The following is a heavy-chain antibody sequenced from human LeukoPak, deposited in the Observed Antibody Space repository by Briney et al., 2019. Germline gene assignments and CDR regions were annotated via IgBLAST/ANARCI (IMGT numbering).Heavy chain of an antibody. Sequence: PGGSLRLSPAASGFTFSSYAMSWVRQAPGKGLEWVSAISGSGGSTYYADSVKGRFTISRDNSKNTLYLQMNSLRAEDTAVYYCAKDRRRYCSGGSCYQSDYWGQGTLVTVSS. J-gene: IGHJ4*02. CDR1: GFTFSSYA. V-gene: IGHV3-23*01. D-gene: IGHD2-15*01. CDR2: ISGSGGST. CDR3: AKDRRRYCSGGSCYQSDY.